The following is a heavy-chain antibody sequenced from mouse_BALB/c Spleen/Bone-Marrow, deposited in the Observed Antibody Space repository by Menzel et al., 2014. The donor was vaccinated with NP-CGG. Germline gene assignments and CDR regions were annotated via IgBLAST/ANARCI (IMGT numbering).Heavy chain of an antibody. Sequence: DVKLVESGGGLVQPGGSLKLSCATSGFTFSDYYMYWVRQTPEKRLEWVAYITKGGGSTYYPDIVKGRFTISRDNVKNTLYLQMSRLKSEDTAMYYCARQPAYAMDYWGQGTSVTVSS. CDR2: ITKGGGST. CDR1: GFTFSDYY. J-gene: IGHJ4*01. V-gene: IGHV5-12*02. CDR3: ARQPAYAMDY.